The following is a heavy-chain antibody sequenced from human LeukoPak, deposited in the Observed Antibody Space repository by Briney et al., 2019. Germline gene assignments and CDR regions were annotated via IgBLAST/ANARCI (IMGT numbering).Heavy chain of an antibody. Sequence: SETLSLTCTVSGGSISSYYWAGIRQPPGKGLGGIGYIYTIGAPNYNPSLKSRVTISVDTSKNQFSLKLSSVTAADTAVYYCARRAAIEGLRGPSQGSIYYFDYWGQGTLVTVSS. D-gene: IGHD4-17*01. J-gene: IGHJ4*02. CDR1: GGSISSYY. CDR2: IYTIGAP. CDR3: ARRAAIEGLRGPSQGSIYYFDY. V-gene: IGHV4-4*09.